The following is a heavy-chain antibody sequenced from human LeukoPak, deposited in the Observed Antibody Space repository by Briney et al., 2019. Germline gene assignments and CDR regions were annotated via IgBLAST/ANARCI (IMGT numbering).Heavy chain of an antibody. CDR1: GYTFTSYY. V-gene: IGHV1-46*01. J-gene: IGHJ4*02. Sequence: ASVKVSCKASGYTFTSYYMHWVRQAPGQGLEWMGIINPSGGSTSYAQKLQGRVTMTTDTSTSTAYMELRGLRSDDTAVYYCARDQSYYDSSGPYYFDYWGQGTLVTVSS. D-gene: IGHD3-22*01. CDR3: ARDQSYYDSSGPYYFDY. CDR2: INPSGGST.